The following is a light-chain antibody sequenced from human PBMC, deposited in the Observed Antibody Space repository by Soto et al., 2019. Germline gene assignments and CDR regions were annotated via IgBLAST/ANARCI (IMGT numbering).Light chain of an antibody. J-gene: IGKJ2*01. CDR2: AAS. Sequence: EIVMTQSPATLSVSLGETVTLSCRASQSVSSNLAWYQQKPGQAPRLLIYAASTRATGIPARFSGSGSGTEFTLAISSLQSEDFAIYYCQQYNNWPPTFTFGQGTKLEIK. CDR3: QQYNNWPPTFT. CDR1: QSVSSN. V-gene: IGKV3-15*01.